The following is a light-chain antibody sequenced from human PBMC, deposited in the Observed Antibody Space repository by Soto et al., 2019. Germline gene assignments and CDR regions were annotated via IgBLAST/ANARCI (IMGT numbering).Light chain of an antibody. CDR2: DAS. CDR1: QRFSTW. Sequence: DIQMTQSPSTLSASVGDRVTITCRASQRFSTWLAWYQQKPGKAPRLLIYDASSLEGGVPSRFSGRGSGTEFTLTISGLQPDDFATYYCQQYNSYPYTFGQGTKLEIK. V-gene: IGKV1-5*01. CDR3: QQYNSYPYT. J-gene: IGKJ2*01.